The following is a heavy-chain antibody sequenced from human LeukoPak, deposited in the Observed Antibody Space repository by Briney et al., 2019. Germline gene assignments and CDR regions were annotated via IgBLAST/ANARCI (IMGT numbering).Heavy chain of an antibody. CDR2: ISGSGGST. D-gene: IGHD2-21*01. J-gene: IGHJ4*02. CDR3: AKDFVGDRDY. Sequence: PGGSLRLSCSAYGFTFSSYAMSWVRQAPRKGLEWVSAISGSGGSTYYADSVKGRFTISRDNSKNTLYLQMNSLRAEDTAVYYCAKDFVGDRDYWGQGTLVTVSS. CDR1: GFTFSSYA. V-gene: IGHV3-23*01.